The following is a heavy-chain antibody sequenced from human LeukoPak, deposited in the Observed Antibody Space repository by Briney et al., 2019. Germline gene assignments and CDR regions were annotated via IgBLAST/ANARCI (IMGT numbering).Heavy chain of an antibody. CDR3: GKDIVLMVYAIGDYFDY. CDR2: IWYDGVNK. CDR1: GFTLRSYG. Sequence: GGSLRLSCAASGFTLRSYGMHWVRQAPGKGLEGVAVIWYDGVNKYYADSVKGRFTISRDNSKNTLYLQMNSLRAEDTAVYYCGKDIVLMVYAIGDYFDYWGQGTLVTVSS. J-gene: IGHJ4*02. D-gene: IGHD2-8*01. V-gene: IGHV3-33*06.